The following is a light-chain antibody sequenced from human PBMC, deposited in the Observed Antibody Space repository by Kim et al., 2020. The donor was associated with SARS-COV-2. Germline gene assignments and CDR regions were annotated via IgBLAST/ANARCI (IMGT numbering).Light chain of an antibody. CDR2: EAS. CDR3: QKYKSDSIT. V-gene: IGKV1-5*01. Sequence: GDKGTISWRASESISGWLAWYNKKPRKAPNLPIYEASSVGSGVSPRCRGSGSGTEITLTIRGLQRDDFATYYSQKYKSDSITFGHGTPLEIK. CDR1: ESISGW. J-gene: IGKJ5*01.